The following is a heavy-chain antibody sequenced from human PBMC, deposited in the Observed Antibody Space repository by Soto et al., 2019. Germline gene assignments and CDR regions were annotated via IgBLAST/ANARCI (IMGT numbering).Heavy chain of an antibody. CDR1: GFTFSNYA. CDR3: AKAYFVWSSEQPYYFDY. J-gene: IGHJ4*02. V-gene: IGHV3-23*01. D-gene: IGHD3-16*01. CDR2: ISGSGGRS. Sequence: GGSLRLSCAASGFTFSNYAMPWVRQGPGKGLEWVSGISGSGGRSYYADSVKGRFTISRDNSKSTLYLQMNSLRAEDTAVYYCAKAYFVWSSEQPYYFDYWGKGTLVTVSS.